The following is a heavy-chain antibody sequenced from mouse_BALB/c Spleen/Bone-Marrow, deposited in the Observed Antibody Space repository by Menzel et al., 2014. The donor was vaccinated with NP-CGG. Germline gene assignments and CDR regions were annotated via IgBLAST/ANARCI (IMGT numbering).Heavy chain of an antibody. CDR2: INPYNGGT. V-gene: IGHV1-37*01. J-gene: IGHJ4*01. D-gene: IGHD1-1*02. Sequence: EVQLQQSGPELVKPGASMKISCKASGYSFTGYTMNWVKQGHGKNLEWIGRINPYNGGTGYNQKFKGKATLTVDKSSSTAYMDLLSLTSEDSAVYYCASSYGYDAMDYWGQGTSVTVSS. CDR1: GYSFTGYT. CDR3: ASSYGYDAMDY.